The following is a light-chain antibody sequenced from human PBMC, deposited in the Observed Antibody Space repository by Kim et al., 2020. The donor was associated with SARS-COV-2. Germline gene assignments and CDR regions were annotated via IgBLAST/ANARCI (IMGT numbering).Light chain of an antibody. J-gene: IGLJ2*01. Sequence: GKTVTISCTRSSGSVASNYVQWYQQRPGSAPTTMIYEDNQRPSGVPDRFSGSIDSSSNSASLTISGLKTEDEADYCCQSYDSSNVVFGGGTQLTVL. CDR1: SGSVASNY. V-gene: IGLV6-57*03. CDR2: EDN. CDR3: QSYDSSNVV.